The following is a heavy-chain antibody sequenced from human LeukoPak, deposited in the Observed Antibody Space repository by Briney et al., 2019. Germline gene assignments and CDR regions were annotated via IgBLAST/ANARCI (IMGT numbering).Heavy chain of an antibody. CDR1: GGSISSSY. V-gene: IGHV4-4*07. CDR3: AREPYSSGWYVD. CDR2: IYTSGST. Sequence: SETLSLTCTVSGGSISSSYWSWIRQPAGKGLEWIGRIYTSGSTNYNPSLKSRVTVSVDTSKNQFSLKLSSVTAADTAVYYCAREPYSSGWYVDWGQGTLVTVSS. J-gene: IGHJ4*02. D-gene: IGHD6-19*01.